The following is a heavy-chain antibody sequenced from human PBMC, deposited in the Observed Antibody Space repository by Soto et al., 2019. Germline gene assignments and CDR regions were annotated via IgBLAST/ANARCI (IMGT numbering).Heavy chain of an antibody. Sequence: DVQLVESGGGLIQPGESLRLSCAAFGFTISGKKYVAWVRQAPGKGLEWVSALYDIDGSFYADSVKGRFTTSSDSSKTTVYLQMNDLRPDDTAVYYCATWHEREHAYHVWGRGTTVTVSS. CDR1: GFTISGKKY. D-gene: IGHD1-1*01. V-gene: IGHV3-53*01. CDR3: ATWHEREHAYHV. J-gene: IGHJ3*01. CDR2: LYDIDGS.